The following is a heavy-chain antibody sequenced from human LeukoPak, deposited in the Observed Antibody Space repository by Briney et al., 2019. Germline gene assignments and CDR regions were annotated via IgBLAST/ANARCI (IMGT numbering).Heavy chain of an antibody. J-gene: IGHJ4*02. CDR3: TTAPAGNLDFDY. D-gene: IGHD1-26*01. V-gene: IGHV3-15*01. CDR1: GFTFSNGW. Sequence: PGGSLRLSCAASGFTFSNGWMSWVRQAPGKGLEWVGRLKSKTDGGTTDYAAPVKGRFTISRDDSKNTLYLQMNSLKTEDTAVYYCTTAPAGNLDFDYWGQGTLVTVSS. CDR2: LKSKTDGGTT.